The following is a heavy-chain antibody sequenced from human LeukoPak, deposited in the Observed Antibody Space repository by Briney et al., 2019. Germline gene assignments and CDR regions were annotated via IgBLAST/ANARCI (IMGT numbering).Heavy chain of an antibody. CDR3: AKGGSSSWYAEYFQH. J-gene: IGHJ1*01. CDR2: ISYDGSNK. D-gene: IGHD6-13*01. CDR1: GFTFSSHG. V-gene: IGHV3-30*18. Sequence: GRSLRLSCAASGFTFSSHGMHWVRQAPGKGLEWVAVISYDGSNKYYADSVKGRFTISRDNSKNTLYLQMNSLRAEDTAVYYCAKGGSSSWYAEYFQHWGQGTLVTVSS.